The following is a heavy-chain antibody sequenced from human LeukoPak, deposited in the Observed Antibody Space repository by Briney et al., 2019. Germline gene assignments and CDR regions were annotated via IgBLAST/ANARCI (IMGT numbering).Heavy chain of an antibody. CDR3: ARPRAFSYGQMYYFDY. CDR2: IDPNTGGT. Sequence: GASVKVSCKASGYTFTGYHMHWVRQAPGQGLEWMGWIDPNTGGTNFAQKFQGRVTMTRDTSITTAYMELSRLRFDDTAVYYCARPRAFSYGQMYYFDYWGQGALVTASS. V-gene: IGHV1-2*02. J-gene: IGHJ4*02. D-gene: IGHD5-18*01. CDR1: GYTFTGYH.